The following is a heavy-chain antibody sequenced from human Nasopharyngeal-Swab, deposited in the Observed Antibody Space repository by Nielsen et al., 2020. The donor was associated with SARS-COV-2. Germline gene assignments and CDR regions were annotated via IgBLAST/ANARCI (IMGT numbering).Heavy chain of an antibody. CDR1: GFIFRNYG. CDR3: AKAPYLRGLDV. CDR2: ISYDGINK. D-gene: IGHD2-21*01. V-gene: IGHV3-30*18. J-gene: IGHJ6*02. Sequence: SCAASGFIFRNYGMHWVRQAPGKGLEWVAVISYDGINKYNADSVKGRVSISRDNSKDTLYLQMNSLRPEDTAVYYCAKAPYLRGLDVWGQGTTVTVSS.